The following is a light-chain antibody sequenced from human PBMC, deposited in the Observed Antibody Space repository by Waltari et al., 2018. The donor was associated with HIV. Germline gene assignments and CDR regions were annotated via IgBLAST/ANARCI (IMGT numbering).Light chain of an antibody. J-gene: IGLJ3*02. V-gene: IGLV2-14*03. CDR2: DVS. Sequence: QSALTQPASVSGSPGQSITISCTGTSSDVGGYNYFSWYQQHPGKAPKLMIFDVSNRPSGVSNRFSGSKSGNTASLTISGLQAEDEADYYCSSYTSINTGVFGTGTKLTVL. CDR1: SSDVGGYNY. CDR3: SSYTSINTGV.